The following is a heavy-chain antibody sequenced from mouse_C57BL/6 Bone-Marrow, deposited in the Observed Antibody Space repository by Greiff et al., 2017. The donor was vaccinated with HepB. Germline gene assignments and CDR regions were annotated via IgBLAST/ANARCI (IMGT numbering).Heavy chain of an antibody. CDR3: TRVYYYAMDY. CDR2: IDPETGGT. V-gene: IGHV1-15*01. CDR1: GYTFTDYE. J-gene: IGHJ4*01. Sequence: HVKQSGAELVRPGASVTLSCKASGYTFTDYEMHWVKQTPVHGLEWIGAIDPETGGTAYNQKFKGKAILTADKSSSTAYMELRSLTSEDSAVYYCTRVYYYAMDYWGQGTSVTVSS.